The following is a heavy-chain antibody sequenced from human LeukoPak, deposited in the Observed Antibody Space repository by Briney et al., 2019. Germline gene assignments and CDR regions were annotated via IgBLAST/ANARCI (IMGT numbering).Heavy chain of an antibody. CDR3: ARSQSYYDILS. D-gene: IGHD3-9*01. J-gene: IGHJ5*02. Sequence: SETLSLTCAVYGGSFSGYYWSWIRQPPGKGLEWSGEINHSGSTNYNPSLKSRVTISVDTSKNQFSLKLSSVTAADTAVYYCARSQSYYDILSWGQGTPVTVSS. CDR1: GGSFSGYY. V-gene: IGHV4-34*01. CDR2: INHSGST.